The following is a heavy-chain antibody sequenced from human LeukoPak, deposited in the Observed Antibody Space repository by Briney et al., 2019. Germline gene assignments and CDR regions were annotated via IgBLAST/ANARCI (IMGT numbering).Heavy chain of an antibody. V-gene: IGHV1-8*02. CDR2: MNPNSGNT. J-gene: IGHJ5*02. CDR1: GYTFTSYD. CDR3: ARDNSVGDYAWWFDP. Sequence: ASVKVSCKASGYTFTSYDINWVRQATGQGLEWMGWMNPNSGNTDYAQKFQGRVTMTRDMSTSTDYMELSSLRSEDTAVYYCARDNSVGDYAWWFDPWGQGTLVTVSS. D-gene: IGHD1-26*01.